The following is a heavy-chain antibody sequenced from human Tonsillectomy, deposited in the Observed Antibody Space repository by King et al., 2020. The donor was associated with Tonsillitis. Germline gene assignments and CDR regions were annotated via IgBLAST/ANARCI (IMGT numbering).Heavy chain of an antibody. D-gene: IGHD4-17*01. J-gene: IGHJ5*02. CDR2: INPNSGGT. CDR3: ARDSPLRWFDH. CDR1: GYTLIGYY. Sequence: QLVQSGAEGKKPGASVRVSCKASGYTLIGYYMHWLRQAPGQGLEWMGWINPNSGGTNYAQKFQGRVNMTRDTYTNTDYMEVRSLRSDDTAVYFCARDSPLRWFDHWGQGTLVTVSS. V-gene: IGHV1-2*02.